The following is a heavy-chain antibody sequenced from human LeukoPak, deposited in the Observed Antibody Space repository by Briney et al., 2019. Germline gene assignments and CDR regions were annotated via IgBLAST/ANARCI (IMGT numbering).Heavy chain of an antibody. CDR1: GFTFSSYA. Sequence: GGSLRLSCAGSGFTFSSYAMSWVRQAPGKGLEWVSAISHSSSGTYYVDSVKGRFTISRDNSKNTLYMQMNSLRAEDTAVYYCARGYCSSTSCEAAFDIWGQGTMVTVSS. CDR3: ARGYCSSTSCEAAFDI. J-gene: IGHJ3*02. V-gene: IGHV3-23*01. CDR2: ISHSSSGT. D-gene: IGHD2-2*01.